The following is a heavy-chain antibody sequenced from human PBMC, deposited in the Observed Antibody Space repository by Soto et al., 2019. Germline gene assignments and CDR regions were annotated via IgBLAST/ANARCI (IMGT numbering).Heavy chain of an antibody. CDR3: AKDHQYSSSWYDY. V-gene: IGHV3-30*18. D-gene: IGHD6-13*01. J-gene: IGHJ4*02. Sequence: PGGSLRLSCAASGFTFSDYAMHWVRQAPGKGLEWVAVISYDGSNKYYADSVKGRFTISRDNSKNTLYLQMNSLRAEDTAVYYCAKDHQYSSSWYDYWGQGTLVTVSS. CDR2: ISYDGSNK. CDR1: GFTFSDYA.